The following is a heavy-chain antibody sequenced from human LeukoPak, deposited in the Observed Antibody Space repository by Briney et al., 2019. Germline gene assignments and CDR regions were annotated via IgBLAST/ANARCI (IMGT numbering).Heavy chain of an antibody. V-gene: IGHV3-30*02. CDR2: IRYDGSNK. CDR3: AKDRSAAEPPVGYMDV. Sequence: GGSLRLSCAASGFTFSNYGVHWVRQAPGKGLEWVAFIRYDGSNKYYADSVKGRFTISRDNSKNTLYLQMNSLRAEDTAVYYCAKDRSAAEPPVGYMDVWGKGTTVTVSS. CDR1: GFTFSNYG. J-gene: IGHJ6*03. D-gene: IGHD6-13*01.